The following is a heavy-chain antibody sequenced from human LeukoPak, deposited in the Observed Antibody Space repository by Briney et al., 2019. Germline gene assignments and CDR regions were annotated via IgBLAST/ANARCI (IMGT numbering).Heavy chain of an antibody. D-gene: IGHD3-10*01. CDR1: GGTFSSYA. CDR3: AREHASYYGSGAPRYLDL. V-gene: IGHV1-69*13. J-gene: IGHJ2*01. Sequence: GASVKVSCKASGGTFSSYAMSWVRQSPGQGLEWMGGIIPIFGTANYAQKFQGRVTIPADESTSTAYMELSSLRSEDTAVYYCAREHASYYGSGAPRYLDLWGRGTLVTVSS. CDR2: IIPIFGTA.